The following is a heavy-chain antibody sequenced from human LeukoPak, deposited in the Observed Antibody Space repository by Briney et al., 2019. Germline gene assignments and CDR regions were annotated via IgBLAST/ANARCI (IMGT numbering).Heavy chain of an antibody. CDR3: ASTSYEDQKGRYYYYCYMDV. Sequence: NPSETLSLTCTVSGGSINSSDYYWSWIRQHPGKGLEWIGYIYYSGSAYYNPSLKSRVTISVDTSKNQFSVKLSSVTAADTAVYYCASTSYEDQKGRYYYYCYMDVWGKGTTVTVSS. J-gene: IGHJ6*03. D-gene: IGHD2/OR15-2a*01. V-gene: IGHV4-31*03. CDR1: GGSINSSDYY. CDR2: IYYSGSA.